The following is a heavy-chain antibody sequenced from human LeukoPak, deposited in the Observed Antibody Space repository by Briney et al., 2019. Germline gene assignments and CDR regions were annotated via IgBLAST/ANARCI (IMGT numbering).Heavy chain of an antibody. Sequence: GASVKVSCKASGYTFTGYYMHWVRQAPGQGLEWMGWINPNSGGTNYAQKFQVRGTMTRDTSISTAYTELSRLRSDDTAVYYCARSAESSSWVEFDYWGQGTLVTVSS. J-gene: IGHJ4*02. CDR2: INPNSGGT. V-gene: IGHV1-2*02. CDR3: ARSAESSSWVEFDY. D-gene: IGHD6-13*01. CDR1: GYTFTGYY.